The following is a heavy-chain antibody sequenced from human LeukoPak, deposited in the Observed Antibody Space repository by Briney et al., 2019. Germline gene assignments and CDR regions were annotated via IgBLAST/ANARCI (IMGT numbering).Heavy chain of an antibody. Sequence: GTSVKVSCKASGFTFTSSAVQWVRQARGQRLEWTGWIVVGSGNTNYAQKFQERVTITRDMSTSTAYMELSSLRSEDTAVYYCAADLFSITMVRGVLDYWGQGTLVTVSS. D-gene: IGHD3-10*01. CDR1: GFTFTSSA. CDR2: IVVGSGNT. V-gene: IGHV1-58*01. J-gene: IGHJ4*02. CDR3: AADLFSITMVRGVLDY.